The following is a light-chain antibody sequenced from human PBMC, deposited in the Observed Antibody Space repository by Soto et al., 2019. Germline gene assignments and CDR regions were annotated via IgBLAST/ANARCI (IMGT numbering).Light chain of an antibody. V-gene: IGLV2-23*02. CDR3: CSYAGRSTVI. J-gene: IGLJ2*01. Sequence: QSVLTQPASVSGSPGQSITISCTGTGGDIGTYNLVSWYQQHPGRAPKLIIFEVNKRPSGVSNRFSGSKSGNTASLAISGLQADDEADYHCCSYAGRSTVICGGGTKLTVL. CDR1: GGDIGTYNL. CDR2: EVN.